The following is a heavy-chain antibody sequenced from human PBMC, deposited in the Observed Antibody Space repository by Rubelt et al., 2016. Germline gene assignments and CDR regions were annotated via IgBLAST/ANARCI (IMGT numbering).Heavy chain of an antibody. J-gene: IGHJ6*02. CDR2: INQDGREK. Sequence: GGSLRLSCAASGFTFCENCMRWVRQAPGEGLEWVANINQDGREKKYVECVKGRFTIYRDNAKNSLFLQMSSLRAEDTAVYYCARAPQVYCSYGLEVWGQGTTVTVSS. V-gene: IGHV3-7*03. D-gene: IGHD5/OR15-5a*01. CDR3: ARAPQVYCSYGLEV. CDR1: GFTFCENC.